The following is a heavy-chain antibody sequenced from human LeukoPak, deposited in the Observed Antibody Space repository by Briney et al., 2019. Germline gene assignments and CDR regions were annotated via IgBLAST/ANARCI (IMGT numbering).Heavy chain of an antibody. V-gene: IGHV1-2*02. CDR3: ARGDSGSYYYYYYYMDV. CDR2: INPNSGGT. D-gene: IGHD3-10*01. J-gene: IGHJ6*03. CDR1: GYTFTGYY. Sequence: EASVKVSCKASGYTFTGYYMHWVRQAPGQGLEWMGWINPNSGGTNYAQKFQGRVTMTRDTSISTAYMELSRLRSDDTAVYYCARGDSGSYYYYYYYMDVWGKGTTVTVSS.